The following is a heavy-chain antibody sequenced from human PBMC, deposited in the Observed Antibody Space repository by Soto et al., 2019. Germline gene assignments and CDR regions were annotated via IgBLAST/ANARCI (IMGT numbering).Heavy chain of an antibody. CDR2: INHSGST. V-gene: IGHV4-34*01. CDR3: ARRGRGSSIDY. J-gene: IGHJ4*02. D-gene: IGHD6-13*01. Sequence: QVQLQQWGAGLLKPSETLSLTCAVYGGSFSGYYWSWIRQPPGKGLEWIGEINHSGSTNYNPSLKSRVTISVDTSKNQFSLKLSSVTAADTAVYYCARRGRGSSIDYWGQGTLVTVSS. CDR1: GGSFSGYY.